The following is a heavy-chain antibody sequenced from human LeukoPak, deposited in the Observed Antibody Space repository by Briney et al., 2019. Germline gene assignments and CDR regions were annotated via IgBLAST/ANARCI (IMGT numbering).Heavy chain of an antibody. CDR2: IYSGGSA. J-gene: IGHJ4*02. CDR3: AKATSGTLLFDY. Sequence: VRCLRLSCAASGFTVSSNYMSWVRQAPGKGLEWVSVIYSGGSAYYADSVKGRFTISRDNSKNTLYLQMNSLRAEHTAVYYCAKATSGTLLFDYWGQGTLVTVSS. D-gene: IGHD1-1*01. CDR1: GFTVSSNY. V-gene: IGHV3-53*01.